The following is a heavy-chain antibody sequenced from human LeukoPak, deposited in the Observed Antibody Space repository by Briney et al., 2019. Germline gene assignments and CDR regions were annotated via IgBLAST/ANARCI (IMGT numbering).Heavy chain of an antibody. CDR3: ARDQEGFDY. CDR2: INPSSGST. Sequence: ASVKVSCKASGNTFTSYYIHWVRQAPGQGLEWMGIINPSSGSTSYAQKFQGRVTVTRDTSTSTVHMELSGLRSEDTAVYYCARDQEGFDYWGQGTLVTVSS. J-gene: IGHJ4*02. V-gene: IGHV1-46*01. CDR1: GNTFTSYY.